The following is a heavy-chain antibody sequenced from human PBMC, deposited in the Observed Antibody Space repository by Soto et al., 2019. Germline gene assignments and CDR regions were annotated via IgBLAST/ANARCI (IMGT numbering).Heavy chain of an antibody. V-gene: IGHV1-18*01. Sequence: ASVKVSCKASGYTFTSYGISWVRQAPGQGLEWMGWISAYNGNTNYAQKLQGRVTMTTDTSTSTAYMELRSLRSDDTAVYYCAREGYSSGWYHGTTNFDYWGQGTLVTVSS. J-gene: IGHJ4*02. CDR3: AREGYSSGWYHGTTNFDY. D-gene: IGHD6-19*01. CDR2: ISAYNGNT. CDR1: GYTFTSYG.